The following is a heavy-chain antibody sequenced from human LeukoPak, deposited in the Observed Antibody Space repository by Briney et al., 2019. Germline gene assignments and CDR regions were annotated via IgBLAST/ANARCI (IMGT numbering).Heavy chain of an antibody. CDR3: ARDGAVAGSPGYYYYGMDV. V-gene: IGHV4-4*07. D-gene: IGHD6-19*01. J-gene: IGHJ6*02. Sequence: SETLSLTCNISSGSISSDYWSWIRQPAGKGLEWIGRIYTSGITDYNPSLKSRVTMSVDTSKKQFSLKLSSVTAADTAVYYCARDGAVAGSPGYYYYGMDVWGQGTTVTVSS. CDR1: SGSISSDY. CDR2: IYTSGIT.